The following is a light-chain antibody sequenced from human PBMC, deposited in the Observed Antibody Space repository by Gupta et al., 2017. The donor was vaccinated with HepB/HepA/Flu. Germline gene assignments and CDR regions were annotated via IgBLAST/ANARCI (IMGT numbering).Light chain of an antibody. Sequence: SYDLTQAPSVSVSPGQTATITCSGNRMGEKYASWYQQKPGQSPVMIIYEDAKRTSGIPERFSGSNSGNTATLTIRGTQATDEADYYWQAWDRSTVVFGGGTKVTVL. J-gene: IGLJ3*02. CDR3: QAWDRSTVV. CDR2: EDA. CDR1: RMGEKY. V-gene: IGLV3-1*01.